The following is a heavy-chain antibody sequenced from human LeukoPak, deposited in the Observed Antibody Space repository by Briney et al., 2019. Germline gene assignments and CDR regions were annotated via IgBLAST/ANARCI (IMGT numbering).Heavy chain of an antibody. V-gene: IGHV3-33*08. D-gene: IGHD6-13*01. CDR1: GFTFSSYW. CDR2: IWYDGSNK. J-gene: IGHJ1*01. Sequence: GGSLRLSCAASGFTFSSYWMGWVRQAPGKGLEWVAVIWYDGSNKYYADSVKGRFTISRDNSKNTLYLQMNSLRAEDTAVYYCARSPVEQQMTVEHWGQGTLVTVSS. CDR3: ARSPVEQQMTVEH.